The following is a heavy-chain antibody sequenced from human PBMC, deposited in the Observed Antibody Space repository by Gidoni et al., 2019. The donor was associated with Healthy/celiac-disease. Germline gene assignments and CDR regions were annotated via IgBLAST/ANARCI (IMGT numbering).Heavy chain of an antibody. CDR3: ARCRDTYYDSSGAMDV. D-gene: IGHD3-22*01. Sequence: QVQLVQSGAAVTKPGSSVKVSCKASGGTFSSYAISWVRQAPGQGLEWMGRIIPILGIANYAQKFQGRVTITADKSTSTAYMELSSLRSEDTAVYYCARCRDTYYDSSGAMDVWGQGTTVTVSS. CDR1: GGTFSSYA. CDR2: IIPILGIA. J-gene: IGHJ6*02. V-gene: IGHV1-69*09.